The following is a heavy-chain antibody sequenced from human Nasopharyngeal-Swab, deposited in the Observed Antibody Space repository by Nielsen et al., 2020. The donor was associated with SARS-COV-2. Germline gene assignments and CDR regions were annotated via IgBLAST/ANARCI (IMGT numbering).Heavy chain of an antibody. V-gene: IGHV7-4-1*02. D-gene: IGHD1-1*01. CDR1: GYTFTSYV. CDR2: IRPNNGAP. J-gene: IGHJ4*02. CDR3: ARENQEYANIWIDY. Sequence: ASVKVSCKASGYTFTSYVLNWVRQAPGQGLEYIGWIRPNNGAPTYAQAFTGRFVISLDTSVTTTYLQLSSLKADDTAVYYCARENQEYANIWIDYWGQGTQVTVSS.